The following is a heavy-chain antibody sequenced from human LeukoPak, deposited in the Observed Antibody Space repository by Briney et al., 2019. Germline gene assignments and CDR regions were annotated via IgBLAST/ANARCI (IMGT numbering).Heavy chain of an antibody. Sequence: GGSLRLSCAAFGFTFSSYAMSWVRQAPGKGLEWVSAISGSGGSTYYADSVKGRFTISRDNSKNTLYLQMNSLRAEDTAVYYCAKGLRGIAAAGTHYWGQGTLVTVSS. J-gene: IGHJ4*02. CDR1: GFTFSSYA. V-gene: IGHV3-23*01. CDR3: AKGLRGIAAAGTHY. D-gene: IGHD6-13*01. CDR2: ISGSGGST.